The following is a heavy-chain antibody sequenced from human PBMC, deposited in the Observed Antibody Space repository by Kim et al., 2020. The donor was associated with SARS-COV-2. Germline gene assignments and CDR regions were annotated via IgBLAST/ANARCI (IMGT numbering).Heavy chain of an antibody. J-gene: IGHJ6*03. CDR3: AGGSGIAAYYYMDV. V-gene: IGHV1-69*01. D-gene: IGHD6-13*01. Sequence: AQKFQGRVTITADESTSTAYMELSSLRSEDTAVYYCAGGSGIAAYYYMDVWGKGTTVTVSS.